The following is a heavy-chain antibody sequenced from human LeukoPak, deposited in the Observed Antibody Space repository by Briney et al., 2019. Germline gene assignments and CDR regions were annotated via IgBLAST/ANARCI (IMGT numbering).Heavy chain of an antibody. D-gene: IGHD3-16*01. CDR1: GFTFSSYA. CDR3: ASHSYGYNH. J-gene: IGHJ5*02. CDR2: ISYDGSNK. Sequence: PGGSLRLSCAASGFTFSSYAMHWVRQAPGKGLEWVAVISYDGSNKYYADSVKGRFTISRDNSKNTLYLQMNSLRAEDTAVYYCASHSYGYNHWGQGTLVIVSS. V-gene: IGHV3-30-3*01.